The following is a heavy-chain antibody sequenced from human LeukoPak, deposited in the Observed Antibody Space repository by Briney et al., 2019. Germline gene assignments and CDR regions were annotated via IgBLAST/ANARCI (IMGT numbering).Heavy chain of an antibody. D-gene: IGHD1-26*01. V-gene: IGHV4-61*02. Sequence: KSSETLSLPCTVSGGSISSGSYYWSWIRQPAGKGLEWIGRIYTSGSTNYNPSLKSRVNISVDTPKNQFSLKLSSVTDTDTAVYYCAREVGSFDHWGQGTLVTVSS. J-gene: IGHJ4*02. CDR1: GGSISSGSYY. CDR3: AREVGSFDH. CDR2: IYTSGST.